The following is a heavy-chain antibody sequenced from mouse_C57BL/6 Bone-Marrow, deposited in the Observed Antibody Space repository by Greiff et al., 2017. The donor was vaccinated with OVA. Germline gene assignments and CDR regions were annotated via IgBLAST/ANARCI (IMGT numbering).Heavy chain of an antibody. CDR1: GYTFTSSW. J-gene: IGHJ2*01. CDR3: ARDYGSHLDY. D-gene: IGHD1-1*01. CDR2: IYPGSGST. Sequence: QVQLQQPGAELVKPGASVKLSCKASGYTFTSSWITWVKQRPGQGLEWIGDIYPGSGSTNYNEKFKSKATLTVDQSSSTAYMQLSSLPSEDSAVCDCARDYGSHLDYGGQGTTLTVSA. V-gene: IGHV1-55*01.